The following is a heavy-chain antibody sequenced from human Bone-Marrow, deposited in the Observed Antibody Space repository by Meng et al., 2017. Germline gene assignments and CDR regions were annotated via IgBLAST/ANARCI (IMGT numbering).Heavy chain of an antibody. V-gene: IGHV3-30*04. J-gene: IGHJ2*01. CDR3: ARDSDQWLVLAWYFDL. CDR1: GFTFSSYA. D-gene: IGHD6-19*01. CDR2: ISYDGSNK. Sequence: GGSLRLSCAASGFTFSSYAMHWVRQAPGKGLEWVAVISYDGSNKYYADSVKGRFTISRDNSKNTLYLQMNSLRAEDTAVYYCARDSDQWLVLAWYFDLWGRGTLVTVSS.